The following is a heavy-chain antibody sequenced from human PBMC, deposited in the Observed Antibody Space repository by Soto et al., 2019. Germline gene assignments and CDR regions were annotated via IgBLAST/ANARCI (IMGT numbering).Heavy chain of an antibody. J-gene: IGHJ3*02. CDR2: ISYDGSNK. V-gene: IGHV3-30-3*01. CDR3: ARGRADSGAFDI. CDR1: GFTFSSYA. Sequence: QVQLVESGGGVVQPGRSLRLSCAASGFTFSSYAIHWVRQAPGKGLEWVAVISYDGSNKYYADSVKGRFTISRDNSKNTLYLQMNSLRAEDTAVYYCARGRADSGAFDIWGQGTMVTVSS.